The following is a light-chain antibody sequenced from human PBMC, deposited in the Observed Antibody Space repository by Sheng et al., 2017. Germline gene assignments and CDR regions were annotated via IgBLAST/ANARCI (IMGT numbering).Light chain of an antibody. V-gene: IGLV1-40*01. J-gene: IGLJ3*02. CDR3: ATWDSSLSAGV. Sequence: QSELTQPPSVSGAPGQRVTISCTGSSSNIGAGYDVHWYQQLPGAAPKLLIYGNNNRPSGVPDRFSGSKSGTSASLAITGLQADDEADYYCATWDSSLSAGVFGGGTKVTVL. CDR2: GNN. CDR1: SSNIGAGYD.